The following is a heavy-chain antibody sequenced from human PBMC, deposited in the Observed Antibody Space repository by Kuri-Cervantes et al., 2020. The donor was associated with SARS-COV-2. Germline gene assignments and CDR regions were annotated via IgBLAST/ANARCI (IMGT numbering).Heavy chain of an antibody. Sequence: GESLKISCAASGFTVSSYGMHWVRQAPGKGLEWVAVIWYDGSNKYYADAVKGGFTISRGNSKNTLYLLKNSMRAEDTAVYYCAREALRGWGSYYNDPGDFDIWGQGTMVTVSS. CDR3: AREALRGWGSYYNDPGDFDI. V-gene: IGHV3-33*08. D-gene: IGHD3-10*01. CDR2: IWYDGSNK. J-gene: IGHJ3*02. CDR1: GFTVSSYG.